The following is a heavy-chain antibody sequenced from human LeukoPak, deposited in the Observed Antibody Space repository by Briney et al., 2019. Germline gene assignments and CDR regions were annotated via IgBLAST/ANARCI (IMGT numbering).Heavy chain of an antibody. D-gene: IGHD6-19*01. J-gene: IGHJ6*03. CDR2: ISGSGGST. Sequence: AGGSLRLPCAASGFTFSSYAMSWVRQAPGKGLEWVSAISGSGGSTYYADSVKGRFTISRDNSKNTLYLQMNSLRAEDTAVYYCARGGLGYYYYYTDVWGKGTTVTVSS. CDR3: ARGGLGYYYYYTDV. V-gene: IGHV3-23*01. CDR1: GFTFSSYA.